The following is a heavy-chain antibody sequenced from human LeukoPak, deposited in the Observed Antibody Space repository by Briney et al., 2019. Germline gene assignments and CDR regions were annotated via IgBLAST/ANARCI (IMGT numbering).Heavy chain of an antibody. V-gene: IGHV3-48*03. CDR2: IGSGGSTK. J-gene: IGHJ5*02. CDR1: GVTFSGYV. D-gene: IGHD3-9*01. CDR3: ARETGYWFDP. Sequence: GGALRHSCAAPGVTFSGYVVSWGRQALGGGREWVSYIGSGGSTKHYADSVKRRFTISRDNAKNSLYLQMNSLRAEDTAVYYCARETGYWFDPWGQGTLVTVSS.